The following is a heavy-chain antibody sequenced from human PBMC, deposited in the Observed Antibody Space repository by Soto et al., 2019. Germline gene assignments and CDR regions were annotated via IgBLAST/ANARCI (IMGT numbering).Heavy chain of an antibody. CDR1: GYTFTSYS. D-gene: IGHD2-2*01. CDR3: ARDRSEYFSSTSCYAGFYNWYDP. J-gene: IGHJ5*02. V-gene: IGHV1-3*01. CDR2: INAGNGNT. Sequence: ASVKVSRKASGYTFTSYSMHLVRRALGQKIERIGWINAGNGNTKYSQKFQGRVTITRDTSASTAYMDLSSLSSEDTAVYYCARDRSEYFSSTSCYAGFYNWYDPRGQGTLDTVSS.